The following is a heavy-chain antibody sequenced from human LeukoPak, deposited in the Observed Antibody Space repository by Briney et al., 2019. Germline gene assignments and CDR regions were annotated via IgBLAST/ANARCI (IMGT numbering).Heavy chain of an antibody. CDR1: GGSIRNYY. J-gene: IGHJ4*02. CDR3: ARGAMATTPFFDY. Sequence: PSETLSLTCPVSGGSIRNYYYWTWTRQPPGKGLEWFGYVYYTGSTNFNPSLKSRVTMSLDTSRNQFSLKLTSLTAADTAVYYCARGAMATTPFFDYWGQGTLVTVSS. CDR2: VYYTGST. V-gene: IGHV4-59*01. D-gene: IGHD5-24*01.